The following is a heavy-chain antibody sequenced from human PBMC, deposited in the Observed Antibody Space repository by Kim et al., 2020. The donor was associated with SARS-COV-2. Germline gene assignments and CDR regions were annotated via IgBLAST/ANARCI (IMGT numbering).Heavy chain of an antibody. J-gene: IGHJ5*02. V-gene: IGHV7-4-1*02. CDR1: GYTFTSYA. CDR3: ATSLIYYYDSSGYYLT. D-gene: IGHD3-22*01. Sequence: ASVKVSCKASGYTFTSYAMNWVRQAPGQGLEWMGWINTNTGNPTYAQGFTGRFVFSLDTSVSTAYLQISSLKAEDTAVYYCATSLIYYYDSSGYYLTWGQGTLVTVSS. CDR2: INTNTGNP.